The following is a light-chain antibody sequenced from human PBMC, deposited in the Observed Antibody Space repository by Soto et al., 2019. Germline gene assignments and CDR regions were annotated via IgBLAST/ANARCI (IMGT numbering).Light chain of an antibody. V-gene: IGLV2-23*03. Sequence: QSALTQPASVSGSPGQSITISCTGTSSDVGSHNLVSWYQQHPGKAPKLMIYEGSKRPSGVSNRFSGSKSGNTASLTISGLQSEDEADYYCCSYAGSSTVLYVFGTGTKLTVL. CDR3: CSYAGSSTVLYV. CDR2: EGS. CDR1: SSDVGSHNL. J-gene: IGLJ1*01.